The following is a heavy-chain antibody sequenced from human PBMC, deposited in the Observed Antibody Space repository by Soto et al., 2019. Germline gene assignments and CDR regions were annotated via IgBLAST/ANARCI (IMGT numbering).Heavy chain of an antibody. J-gene: IGHJ5*02. D-gene: IGHD5-12*01. CDR3: AKGDNLGPKSGYAFDP. CDR2: SYFRSKWYN. V-gene: IGHV6-1*01. CDR1: GDSVSSNTAS. Sequence: SQTLSLTCAISGDSVSSNTASWNWIRQSPSRGLEWLGRSYFRSKWYNDYAVSVKSRIIINPDTSNNQFSLQLNSVTPEDTAVYFCAKGDNLGPKSGYAFDPWGQGIMVTVSS.